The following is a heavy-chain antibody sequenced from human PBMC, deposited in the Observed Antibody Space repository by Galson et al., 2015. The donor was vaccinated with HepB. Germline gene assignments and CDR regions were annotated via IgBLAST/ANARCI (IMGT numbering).Heavy chain of an antibody. J-gene: IGHJ5*02. D-gene: IGHD2-8*02. CDR1: GFPFNNAW. Sequence: SLRLSCAASGFPFNNAWMTWVRQAPGMGLEWVGRIKSKTDGETTDYAAPEKGRLTISRDDSKNRLYLQMNSLKTEDTAVYYCTTDVYYSTYWSWLDPWGQGTLVTVSS. V-gene: IGHV3-15*01. CDR2: IKSKTDGETT. CDR3: TTDVYYSTYWSWLDP.